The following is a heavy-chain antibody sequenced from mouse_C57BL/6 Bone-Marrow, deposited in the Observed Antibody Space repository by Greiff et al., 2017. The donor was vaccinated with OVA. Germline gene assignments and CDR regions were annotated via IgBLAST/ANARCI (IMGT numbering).Heavy chain of an antibody. V-gene: IGHV14-4*01. CDR2: IDPANGDT. CDR1: GFNIKDDY. CDR3: TTGYYFDY. Sequence: VQLQQSGAELVRPGASVKLSCTASGFNIKDDYMHWVKQRPEQGLEWIGWIDPANGDTEYASKFQGKATITADPSSNTAYLQLSSLTSEDTAVYYCTTGYYFDYWGQGTTLTVSS. J-gene: IGHJ2*01.